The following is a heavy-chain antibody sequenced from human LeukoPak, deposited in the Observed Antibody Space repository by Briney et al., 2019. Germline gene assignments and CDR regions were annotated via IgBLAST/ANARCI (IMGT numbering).Heavy chain of an antibody. CDR1: GGSINSYY. D-gene: IGHD2-21*02. CDR3: ARVPARRVETTPTYSDY. CDR2: INYSGAT. V-gene: IGHV4-59*01. J-gene: IGHJ4*02. Sequence: SETLSLTCTVSGGSINSYYWSWIRQPPGKGLEWIGYINYSGATNYNPSLKSRVTISRDTSKNQLSLNLSSVTAADTAVYFCARVPARRVETTPTYSDYWGQGTLVTVSS.